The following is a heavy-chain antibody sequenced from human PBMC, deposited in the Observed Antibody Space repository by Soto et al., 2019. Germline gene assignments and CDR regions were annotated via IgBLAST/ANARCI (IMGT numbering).Heavy chain of an antibody. J-gene: IGHJ6*02. Sequence: EVQVLESGGGLVQPGGSLRLSCAASGFTCNSYAMTWVRQAPGKGLEWVSAMSVSGSTHYAASVKGRFTISRDNSKNTLDLQMNSLRAEDTAIYYCAKKVGPQGYSYGFYGMDVRGQGTTVTVSS. V-gene: IGHV3-23*01. CDR2: MSVSGST. CDR3: AKKVGPQGYSYGFYGMDV. D-gene: IGHD5-18*01. CDR1: GFTCNSYA.